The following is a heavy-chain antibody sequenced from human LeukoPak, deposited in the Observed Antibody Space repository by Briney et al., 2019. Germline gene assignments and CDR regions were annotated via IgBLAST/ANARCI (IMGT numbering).Heavy chain of an antibody. Sequence: GGSLRLSCAASGFTVSSNYMSWVRQAPGKGLEWVSVIYSGGSTYYADSVKGRFTISRDNSKNTLYLQMNSLRAEDTAVYYCARGRDILTGYYDHWFDPWGQGNLVIVSS. J-gene: IGHJ5*02. CDR2: IYSGGST. CDR1: GFTVSSNY. D-gene: IGHD3-9*01. V-gene: IGHV3-53*01. CDR3: ARGRDILTGYYDHWFDP.